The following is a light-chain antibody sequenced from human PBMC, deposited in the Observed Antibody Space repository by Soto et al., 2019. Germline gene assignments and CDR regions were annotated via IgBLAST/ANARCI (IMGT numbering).Light chain of an antibody. CDR3: QQYERYST. V-gene: IGKV1-5*01. Sequence: TQIPPSNSAVSTPVADRVTLHSSDRMSISSWVAWYQKKPGKAPKLLIDDASSLESGVPTRCSGSGSGTEFTLTIRSLQPDDFVTYYCQQYERYSTFAQRVKVDI. J-gene: IGKJ1*01. CDR2: DAS. CDR1: MSISSW.